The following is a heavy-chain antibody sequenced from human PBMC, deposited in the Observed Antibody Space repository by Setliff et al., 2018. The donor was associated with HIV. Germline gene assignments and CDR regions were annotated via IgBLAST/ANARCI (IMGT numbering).Heavy chain of an antibody. V-gene: IGHV3-48*03. Sequence: GSLRLSCAASGFTLSSYEMNWVRQAPGKGLEWVSYISSSDNTIHYADSVRGRFTVSRDDAENSLYLQMSSLGPEDMGLYYCAKGRDGDLNHFDYWGQGTRVTVSS. J-gene: IGHJ4*02. CDR1: GFTLSSYE. CDR3: AKGRDGDLNHFDY. CDR2: ISSSDNTI. D-gene: IGHD4-17*01.